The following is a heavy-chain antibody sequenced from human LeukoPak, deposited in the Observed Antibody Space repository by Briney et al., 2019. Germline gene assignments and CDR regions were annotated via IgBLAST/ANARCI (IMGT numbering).Heavy chain of an antibody. CDR3: AREEKWLTPFLDR. D-gene: IGHD6-19*01. CDR2: IIPMFGRS. Sequence: ASVKVSCKAPGGTFTTYAITWVRQAPGQGLEWMGRIIPMFGRSNYAQKFQGRVTITADESTTTTYMELGGLRAEDTAVYYCAREEKWLTPFLDRWGQGTLVTVSS. V-gene: IGHV1-69*13. CDR1: GGTFTTYA. J-gene: IGHJ5*02.